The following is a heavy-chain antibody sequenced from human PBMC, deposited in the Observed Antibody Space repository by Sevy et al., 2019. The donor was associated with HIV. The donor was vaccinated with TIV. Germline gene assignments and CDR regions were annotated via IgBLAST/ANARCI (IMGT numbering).Heavy chain of an antibody. D-gene: IGHD2-21*02. CDR1: GFAFSGST. V-gene: IGHV3-23*01. J-gene: IGHJ4*02. CDR2: ISATGGST. Sequence: GGSLRLSCAASGFAFSGSTVHWVRQAPGKGLEWVASISATGGSTYYADSVKGRFTISRDVSKGILYLQMNSLTAEDTAIFYCAKTLQKLPFHPHYFDYWGQGTLVTVSS. CDR3: AKTLQKLPFHPHYFDY.